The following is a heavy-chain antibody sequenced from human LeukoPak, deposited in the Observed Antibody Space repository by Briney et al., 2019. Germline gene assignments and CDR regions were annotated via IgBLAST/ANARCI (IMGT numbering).Heavy chain of an antibody. J-gene: IGHJ4*02. D-gene: IGHD2-2*01. CDR2: ISYDASNT. Sequence: GGSLRLSCAASGFTFSTYTMHWVRQAPGKGLEWVAVISYDASNTYYADSVKGRFTISRDNSKNTLYLQMNSLRAEDTAVYYCAKGLAVVVPAATFDYWGQGTLVTVSS. CDR1: GFTFSTYT. V-gene: IGHV3-30-3*01. CDR3: AKGLAVVVPAATFDY.